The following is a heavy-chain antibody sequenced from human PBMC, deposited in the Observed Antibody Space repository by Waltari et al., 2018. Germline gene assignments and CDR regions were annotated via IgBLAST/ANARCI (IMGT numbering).Heavy chain of an antibody. CDR2: INQDGSEK. CDR1: EFPFRTYW. V-gene: IGHV3-7*01. Sequence: EVQLVESGGGLVQPGGSLRLSCAASEFPFRTYWMNWVPRAPGKGLEWVANINQDGSEKYYVDSVKGRFTISRDNAENSLYLQMNSLRPEDTAVYYCARGVGSEQLREGWFDPWGQGTLVTVSS. J-gene: IGHJ5*02. CDR3: ARGVGSEQLREGWFDP. D-gene: IGHD6-13*01.